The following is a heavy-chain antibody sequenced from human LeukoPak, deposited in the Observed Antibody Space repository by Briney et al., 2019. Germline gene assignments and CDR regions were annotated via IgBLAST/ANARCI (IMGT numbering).Heavy chain of an antibody. CDR2: IYYSGST. Sequence: SEALSLTCTVSGASISSSYYWSWIRQPPGKGLEWIGYIYYSGSTNYNPSLESRVTMSIDTSNNQFSLKLTSVTATDTAVYYCARSPGHRGYDYWGQGTLVTVSS. D-gene: IGHD3-22*01. J-gene: IGHJ4*02. CDR1: GASISSSYY. CDR3: ARSPGHRGYDY. V-gene: IGHV4-59*01.